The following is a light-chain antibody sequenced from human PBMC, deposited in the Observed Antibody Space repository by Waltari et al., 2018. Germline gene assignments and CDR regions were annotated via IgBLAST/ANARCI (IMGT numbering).Light chain of an antibody. CDR3: TSFRSGASWV. CDR2: DVN. Sequence: QSALTQPASVSGSPGQSIIISCAGTNNDVGAHNYVPWFQHHPGKAPKLIIHDVNKRPSGVSSRFSASKSDNTASLTISGLQAEDEANYYCTSFRSGASWVFGGGTTLTVL. J-gene: IGLJ3*02. V-gene: IGLV2-14*03. CDR1: NNDVGAHNY.